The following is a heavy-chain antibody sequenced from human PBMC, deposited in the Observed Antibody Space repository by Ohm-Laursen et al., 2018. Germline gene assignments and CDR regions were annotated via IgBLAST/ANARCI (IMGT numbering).Heavy chain of an antibody. CDR2: IKQDGSEK. V-gene: IGHV3-7*01. CDR3: ARVSCSGGSCYFGVDY. CDR1: GFTFSSYW. D-gene: IGHD2-15*01. J-gene: IGHJ4*02. Sequence: SLRLSCAAPGFTFSSYWMSWVRQAPGKGLEWVANIKQDGSEKYYVDSVKGRFTISRDNAKNSLYLQMNSLRAEDTAVYYCARVSCSGGSCYFGVDYWGQGTLVTVSS.